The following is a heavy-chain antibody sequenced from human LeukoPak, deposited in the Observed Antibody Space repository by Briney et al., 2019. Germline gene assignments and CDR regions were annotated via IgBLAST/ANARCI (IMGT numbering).Heavy chain of an antibody. V-gene: IGHV4-59*01. CDR1: GGSISTYY. CDR3: AREGTGASRWFDP. D-gene: IGHD1-26*01. Sequence: SETLSLTCAVSGGSISTYYWSWIRQPPGKGLEWIGYIHYTGNTNYNPSLKSRVTISLDTSKNQFSLKLSSVTAADTAVYYCAREGTGASRWFDPWGQGTLVTVSP. J-gene: IGHJ5*02. CDR2: IHYTGNT.